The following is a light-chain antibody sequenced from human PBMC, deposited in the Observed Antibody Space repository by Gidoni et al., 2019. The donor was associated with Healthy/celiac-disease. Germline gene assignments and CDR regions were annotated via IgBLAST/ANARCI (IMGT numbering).Light chain of an antibody. J-gene: IGKJ3*01. CDR2: AAS. Sequence: DIQMTQSPSSVSASVGDRVTITCRASPGMSSWLAWYQQKPGKAPKLLIYAASSLQSGVPSRFSGSGSGTDFTLTISSLQPEDFETYYCQQANSFSFTFGPGTKVDIK. CDR1: PGMSSW. CDR3: QQANSFSFT. V-gene: IGKV1D-12*01.